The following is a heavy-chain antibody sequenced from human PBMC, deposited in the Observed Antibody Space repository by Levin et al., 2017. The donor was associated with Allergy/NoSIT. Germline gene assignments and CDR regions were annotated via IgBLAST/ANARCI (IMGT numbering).Heavy chain of an antibody. CDR1: GFTFSRYD. CDR3: AREYVDPGHWYFDL. D-gene: IGHD3-9*01. V-gene: IGHV3-13*01. J-gene: IGHJ2*01. Sequence: TGESLKISCAASGFTFSRYDIHWVRQVPGKRLEWVSGTVPAGGTSYADSVKGRFTISRENAQNSLSLQMNSLRAGDTAVYYCAREYVDPGHWYFDLWGRGTLVTVSS. CDR2: TVPAGGT.